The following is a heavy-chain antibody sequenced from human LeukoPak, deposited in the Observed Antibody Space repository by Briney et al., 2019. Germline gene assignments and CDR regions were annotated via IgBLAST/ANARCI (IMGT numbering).Heavy chain of an antibody. J-gene: IGHJ4*02. CDR2: IYTSGST. V-gene: IGHV4-61*02. CDR1: GGSISSGSYY. D-gene: IGHD5-12*01. CDR3: ARCGYSGYGGFDY. Sequence: SETLSLTCTVSGGSISSGSYYWSWIRQPAGKGLEWIGRIYTSGSTIYNPSLKSRVTISVDTSKNQFSLKLSSVTAADTAVYYCARCGYSGYGGFDYWGQGTLVTVSS.